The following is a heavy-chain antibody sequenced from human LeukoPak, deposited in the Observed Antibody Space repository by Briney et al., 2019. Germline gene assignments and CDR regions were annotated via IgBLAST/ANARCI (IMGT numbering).Heavy chain of an antibody. D-gene: IGHD1-26*01. Sequence: SESLSLTWTVSGGSISSSSYYWGWIRQPPGKGLEWIGSIYYSGSTYYNPSLKSRVTISVDTSKSQFSVKVMSVTAADTDVYYCASLREGSYLEDWGQGTLVTVSS. CDR2: IYYSGST. CDR1: GGSISSSSYY. J-gene: IGHJ4*02. CDR3: ASLREGSYLED. V-gene: IGHV4-39*01.